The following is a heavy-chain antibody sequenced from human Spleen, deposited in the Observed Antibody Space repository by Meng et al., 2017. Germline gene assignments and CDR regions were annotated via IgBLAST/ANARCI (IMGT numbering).Heavy chain of an antibody. CDR1: GFYFGNAW. Sequence: GESLKISCAASGFYFGNAWMSWVRQAPGKGPEWVGRIKSNTDGGTTDYAAPVTGRFTISRDDSTNTLYLQLNRLKNDDTALYYCTWDDKAVSDYWGQGTLVTVSS. CDR2: IKSNTDGGTT. CDR3: TWDDKAVSDY. V-gene: IGHV3-15*01. J-gene: IGHJ4*02. D-gene: IGHD3-9*01.